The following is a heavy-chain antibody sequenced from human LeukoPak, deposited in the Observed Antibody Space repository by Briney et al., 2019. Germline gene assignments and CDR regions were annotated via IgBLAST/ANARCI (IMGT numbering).Heavy chain of an antibody. V-gene: IGHV1-18*01. CDR1: GYTFTSYG. J-gene: IGHJ6*02. CDR3: ARDFATVATYSYYYGMDV. D-gene: IGHD4-11*01. Sequence: ASVTVSCKASGYTFTSYGISWVRQAPGQGLEWMGWISAYNGNTNYAQKLQGRVTMTTDTSTSTAYMELRSLRSDDTAVYYCARDFATVATYSYYYGMDVWGQGTTVTVSS. CDR2: ISAYNGNT.